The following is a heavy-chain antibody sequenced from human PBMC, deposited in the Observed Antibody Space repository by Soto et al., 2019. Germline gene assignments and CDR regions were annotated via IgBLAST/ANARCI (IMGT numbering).Heavy chain of an antibody. V-gene: IGHV4-59*01. J-gene: IGHJ5*02. CDR2: IYYSGNT. Sequence: SETLSLTCTVSGGSISSYYWSWIRQPPGKGLEWIGYIYYSGNTNYNPSLKSRVTISVDTSKNQFSLKLSSVTAADTAVYYCARSRASRQLVSRFDPWGQGTLVTVSS. D-gene: IGHD6-13*01. CDR1: GGSISSYY. CDR3: ARSRASRQLVSRFDP.